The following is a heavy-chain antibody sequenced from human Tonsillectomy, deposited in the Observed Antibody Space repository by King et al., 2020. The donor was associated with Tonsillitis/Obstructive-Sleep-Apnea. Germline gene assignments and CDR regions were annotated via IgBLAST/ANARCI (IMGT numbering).Heavy chain of an antibody. CDR2: IYYSGGT. CDR1: GGSISSYY. Sequence: VQLQESGPGLVKPSETLSLTCTVSGGSISSYYWSWIRQPPGKGLECIGYIYYSGGTNYNPSLKSRVTISVDTSKNQFSLKLSSVTAADTAVYYCAREGAVMKAFDIWGRGTMATVSS. V-gene: IGHV4-59*01. CDR3: AREGAVMKAFDI. D-gene: IGHD2-8*01. J-gene: IGHJ3*02.